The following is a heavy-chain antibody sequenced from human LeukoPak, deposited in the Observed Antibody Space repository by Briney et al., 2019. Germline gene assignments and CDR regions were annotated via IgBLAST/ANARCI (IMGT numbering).Heavy chain of an antibody. J-gene: IGHJ3*02. CDR3: ARDGRASDSSGYYDDAFDI. CDR1: GGSISSGGYY. Sequence: SETLSLTCTVSGGSISSGGYYWSWIRQHPGKGLEWIGYIYYSGRTYYNPSLKSRVTISVDTSKNQFSLKLSSVTAADTAVYYCARDGRASDSSGYYDDAFDIWGQGTMVTVSS. CDR2: IYYSGRT. V-gene: IGHV4-31*03. D-gene: IGHD3-22*01.